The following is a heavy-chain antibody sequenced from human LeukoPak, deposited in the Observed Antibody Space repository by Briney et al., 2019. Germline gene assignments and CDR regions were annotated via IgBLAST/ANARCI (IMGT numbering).Heavy chain of an antibody. J-gene: IGHJ4*02. CDR2: ISAYNGNT. V-gene: IGHV1-18*01. D-gene: IGHD6-13*01. Sequence: ASVKVSCKASGGTFSSYAISWVRQAPGQGLEWMGWISAYNGNTNYAQKLQGRVTMTTDTSTSTACMELRSLRSDDTAVYYCARDSIAAASYYFDYWGQGTLVTVSS. CDR1: GGTFSSYA. CDR3: ARDSIAAASYYFDY.